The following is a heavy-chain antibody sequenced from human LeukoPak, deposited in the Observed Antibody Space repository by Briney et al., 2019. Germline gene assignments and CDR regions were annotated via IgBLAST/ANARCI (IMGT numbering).Heavy chain of an antibody. J-gene: IGHJ4*02. Sequence: PGGSLRLSCAASGFTFSSYAMHWVRQAPGKGLEWVAVISYDGSNKYYADSVKGRFTISRDNSKNTLHLQMNSLRAEDTAVYYCARDPLGYCSSTSCCWGPHFDYWGQGTLVTVSS. CDR2: ISYDGSNK. CDR1: GFTFSSYA. CDR3: ARDPLGYCSSTSCCWGPHFDY. D-gene: IGHD2-2*01. V-gene: IGHV3-30-3*01.